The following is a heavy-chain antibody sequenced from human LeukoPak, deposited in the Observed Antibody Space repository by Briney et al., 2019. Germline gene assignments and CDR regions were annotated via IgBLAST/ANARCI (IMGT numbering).Heavy chain of an antibody. V-gene: IGHV3-7*03. CDR2: IKQDGSEK. D-gene: IGHD6-6*01. Sequence: GGSLRLSCAASGFTFSSYWMSWVRQAPGKGLEWVANIKQDGSEKYYVDSVKGRFTISGDNAKNSLYLQMNSLRAEDTAVYYCARGRRGSSLGAYYFDYWGQGTLVTVSS. J-gene: IGHJ4*02. CDR1: GFTFSSYW. CDR3: ARGRRGSSLGAYYFDY.